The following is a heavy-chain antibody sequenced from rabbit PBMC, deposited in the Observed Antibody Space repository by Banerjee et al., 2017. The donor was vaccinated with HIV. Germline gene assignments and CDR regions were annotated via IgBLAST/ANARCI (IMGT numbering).Heavy chain of an antibody. D-gene: IGHD4-2*01. Sequence: QEQLVESGGGLVQPEGSLTLTCTASGFSFSNKYVMCWVRQAPGKGLEWIGCINTSSGNTVYATWAKGRFTISKTSWTTVTLQMTSLTAADTATYFCARRADYAGGGNFNLWGPGTLVTVS. J-gene: IGHJ4*01. V-gene: IGHV1S45*01. CDR3: ARRADYAGGGNFNL. CDR2: INTSSGNT. CDR1: GFSFSNKYV.